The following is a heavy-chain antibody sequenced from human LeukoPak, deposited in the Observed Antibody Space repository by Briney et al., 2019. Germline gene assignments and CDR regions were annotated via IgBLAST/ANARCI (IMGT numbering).Heavy chain of an antibody. CDR1: GFTFSSHG. Sequence: PGGSLRLSCAASGFTFSSHGMNWVRQDPGKGLEWVSGISPNGVITYYADSVKGRFTISRDNSKGTVYLQMNSPRPEDTAVYYCAKDDAWLQYGNWGRGTLVTVSS. V-gene: IGHV3-23*01. CDR3: AKDDAWLQYGN. D-gene: IGHD5-24*01. CDR2: ISPNGVIT. J-gene: IGHJ4*02.